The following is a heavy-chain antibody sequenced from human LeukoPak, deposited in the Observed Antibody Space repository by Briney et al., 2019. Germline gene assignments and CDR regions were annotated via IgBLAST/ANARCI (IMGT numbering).Heavy chain of an antibody. J-gene: IGHJ5*02. CDR1: GYTFTSYG. CDR2: ISAYNGNT. Sequence: ASVKVSCKASGYTFTSYGISWVRQAPGQGLEWMGWISAYNGNTNYAQKLQGRVTMTTDTSTSTAYMELRSLRSEDTAVYYCARSPHTVTTGWFDPWGQGTLVTVSS. CDR3: ARSPHTVTTGWFDP. D-gene: IGHD4-11*01. V-gene: IGHV1-18*01.